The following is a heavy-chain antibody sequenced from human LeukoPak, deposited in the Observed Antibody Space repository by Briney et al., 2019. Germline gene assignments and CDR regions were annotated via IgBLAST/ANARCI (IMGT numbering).Heavy chain of an antibody. CDR1: GFTFSSYA. CDR2: ISGSGGST. D-gene: IGHD4-17*01. Sequence: PGGSLRLSCAASGFTFSSYAMSWVRQAPGKGLECVSAISGSGGSTYYADSVKGRFTISRDNSKNTLYLQMNSQRAEDTAVYYCAKGVRNGDLIDYWGQGTLVTVSS. CDR3: AKGVRNGDLIDY. J-gene: IGHJ4*02. V-gene: IGHV3-23*01.